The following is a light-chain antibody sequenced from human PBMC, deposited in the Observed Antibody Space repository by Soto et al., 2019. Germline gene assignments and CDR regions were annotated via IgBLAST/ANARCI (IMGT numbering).Light chain of an antibody. CDR2: WAS. J-gene: IGKJ4*01. CDR1: QSVLYSSNNRNY. CDR3: QQYYGTPLT. Sequence: DIVMTQSPDSLAVSLGERATINCKSSQSVLYSSNNRNYVAWYQQKPGQPPKLLIYWASTRESGVPDRFSGSGSATYFTLTISSLQAEDVAFYYCQQYYGTPLTFGGGTKVEIE. V-gene: IGKV4-1*01.